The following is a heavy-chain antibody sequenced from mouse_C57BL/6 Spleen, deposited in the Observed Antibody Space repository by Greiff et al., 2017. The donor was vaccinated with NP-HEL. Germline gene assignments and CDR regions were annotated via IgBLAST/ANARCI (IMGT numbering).Heavy chain of an antibody. Sequence: EVQGVESGGGLVKPGGSLKLSCAASGFTFSDYGMHWVRQAPEKGLEWVAYISSGSSTIYYADTVKGRFTISRDNAKNTLFLQMTSLRSEDTAMYYCARRLYSNYLYYAMDYWGQGTSVTVSS. CDR1: GFTFSDYG. J-gene: IGHJ4*01. CDR2: ISSGSSTI. CDR3: ARRLYSNYLYYAMDY. D-gene: IGHD2-5*01. V-gene: IGHV5-17*01.